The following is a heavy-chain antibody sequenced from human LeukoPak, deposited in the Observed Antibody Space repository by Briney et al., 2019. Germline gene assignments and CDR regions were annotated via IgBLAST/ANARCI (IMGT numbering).Heavy chain of an antibody. CDR2: INAGNGNT. CDR3: ARIAVWDYYGSGSPDY. Sequence: ASVKVSCKASGYTFTSYAMHWVRQAPGQRLEWMGWINAGNGNTKYSQKFQGRVTITRDTSASTAYMELSSVRSEDTVVYYCARIAVWDYYGSGSPDYWGQGALVTVSS. D-gene: IGHD3-10*01. V-gene: IGHV1-3*01. J-gene: IGHJ4*02. CDR1: GYTFTSYA.